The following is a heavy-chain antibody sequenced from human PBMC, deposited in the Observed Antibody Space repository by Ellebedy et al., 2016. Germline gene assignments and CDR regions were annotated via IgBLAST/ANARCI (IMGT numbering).Heavy chain of an antibody. CDR2: ISAHNGHT. J-gene: IGHJ6*02. V-gene: IGHV1-18*04. CDR3: ARDLDAVAGPPYYYYGMDV. Sequence: ASVKVSCKASGGTFSSYAITWVRQAPGQGLEWMGWISAHNGHTNYAQKLQGRVTMTTESSTSTAYMELSSLRSEDTAVYYCARDLDAVAGPPYYYYGMDVWGQGTTVTVSS. D-gene: IGHD6-19*01. CDR1: GGTFSSYA.